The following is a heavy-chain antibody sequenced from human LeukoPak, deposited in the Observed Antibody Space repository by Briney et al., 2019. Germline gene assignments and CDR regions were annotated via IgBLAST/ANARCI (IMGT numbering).Heavy chain of an antibody. Sequence: GGSLRLSCAASGFIFSTYSMNWVRQAPGKGLEWVAYISRSSSTTYYADSVKGRFTISRDNSKNTLFLQLNSLRAEDTAVYYCAKRVDSGNNYFDYWGQGTLVTVSS. V-gene: IGHV3-48*01. CDR1: GFIFSTYS. D-gene: IGHD1-26*01. J-gene: IGHJ4*02. CDR3: AKRVDSGNNYFDY. CDR2: ISRSSSTT.